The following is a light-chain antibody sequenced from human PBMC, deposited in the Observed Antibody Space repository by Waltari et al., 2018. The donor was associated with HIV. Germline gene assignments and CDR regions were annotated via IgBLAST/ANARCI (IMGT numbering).Light chain of an antibody. CDR2: DVT. Sequence: QSALTQPPSVSGSPGQSVTMSCTGNSSDFSTSERISWYQNTPGTAPKAVIHDVTDRPSGVPDRFSGFKFDDTASLTISGLQAEDEADYYCALYLGNNTHYVFGTGTKVTVL. J-gene: IGLJ1*01. CDR3: ALYLGNNTHYV. CDR1: SSDFSTSER. V-gene: IGLV2-18*01.